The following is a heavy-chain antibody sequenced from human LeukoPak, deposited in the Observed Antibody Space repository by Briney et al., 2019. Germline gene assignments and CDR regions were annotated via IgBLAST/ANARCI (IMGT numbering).Heavy chain of an antibody. Sequence: PSETLSLTCAVSGVSVSDYYWSWIRQSPEKGLEWIGEVSPGGYTTYNPSLRSRVIISEDTSENQLSLNVTSVTAADTALYYCARIRCGRGQARCYNHWAQGSRVTVSS. CDR3: ARIRCGRGQARCYNH. CDR1: GVSVSDYY. V-gene: IGHV4-34*01. D-gene: IGHD2-21*01. CDR2: VSPGGYT. J-gene: IGHJ5*02.